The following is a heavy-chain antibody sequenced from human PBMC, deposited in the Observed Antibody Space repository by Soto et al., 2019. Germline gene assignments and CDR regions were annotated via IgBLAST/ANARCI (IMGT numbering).Heavy chain of an antibody. Sequence: SETLSLTCAVYGGSFSGYYWSWIRQPPGKGLEWIGEINHSGSTNYNPSLKSRVTISVDTSKNQFSLKLSSVTAADTAVYYCARRTHKYCSGGSCYDDYFDYWGQGTLVTVSS. CDR1: GGSFSGYY. J-gene: IGHJ4*02. CDR2: INHSGST. D-gene: IGHD2-15*01. V-gene: IGHV4-34*01. CDR3: ARRTHKYCSGGSCYDDYFDY.